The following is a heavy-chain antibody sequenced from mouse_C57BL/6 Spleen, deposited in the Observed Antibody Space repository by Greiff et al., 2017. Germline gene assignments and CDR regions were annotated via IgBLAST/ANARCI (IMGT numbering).Heavy chain of an antibody. CDR3: ARPDYYGTRGAMDY. Sequence: EVQGVESGGGLVKPGGSLKLSCAASGFTFSDYGMHWVRQAPEKGLEWVAYISSGSSTIYYADTVKGRFTISRDNAKNTLFLQMTSLRSEDTAMYYCARPDYYGTRGAMDYWGQGTSVTVSS. D-gene: IGHD1-1*01. CDR2: ISSGSSTI. V-gene: IGHV5-17*01. J-gene: IGHJ4*01. CDR1: GFTFSDYG.